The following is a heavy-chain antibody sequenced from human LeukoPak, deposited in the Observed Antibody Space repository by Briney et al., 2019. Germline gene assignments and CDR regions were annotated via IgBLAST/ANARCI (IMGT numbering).Heavy chain of an antibody. Sequence: TLSLTCTVSGGSISSYYWSWIRQPPGKGLEWIGYIYYSGSTNYNPSLKSRVTISVDTSKNQFSLKLSSVTAADTAVYYCARDSEGLRYFDLWGRGTLVTVSS. CDR1: GGSISSYY. D-gene: IGHD3-16*01. CDR2: IYYSGST. V-gene: IGHV4-59*01. J-gene: IGHJ2*01. CDR3: ARDSEGLRYFDL.